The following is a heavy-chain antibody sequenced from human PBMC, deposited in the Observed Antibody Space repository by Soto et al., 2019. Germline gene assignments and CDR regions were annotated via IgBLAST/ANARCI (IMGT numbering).Heavy chain of an antibody. J-gene: IGHJ6*03. D-gene: IGHD4-17*01. Sequence: PSETLSLTCSVSGDSINSDKYYWGWIRQPPGKGLEWIGSIYYRGNTYYNPSLQTRVTISLDKSKNQFSLKLSSVTAADTAVYYCARVTYGDYVLGPYYYYYMDVWGKGTTVTVSS. CDR1: GDSINSDKYY. CDR2: IYYRGNT. CDR3: ARVTYGDYVLGPYYYYYMDV. V-gene: IGHV4-39*07.